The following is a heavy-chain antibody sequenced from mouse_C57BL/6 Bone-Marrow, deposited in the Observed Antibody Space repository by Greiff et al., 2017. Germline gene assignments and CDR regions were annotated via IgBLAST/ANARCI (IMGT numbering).Heavy chain of an antibody. CDR2: ISYDGSN. CDR3: AREHYYGSRLSMDY. J-gene: IGHJ4*01. V-gene: IGHV3-6*01. Sequence: EVKLQESGPGLVKPSQSLSLTCSVTGYSITCGYYWNWIRQFPGNKLEWMGYISYDGSNNYNPSLKNRISITRDTSKNQFFLKLNSVTTEDTATYYCAREHYYGSRLSMDYWGQGTSVTVSS. D-gene: IGHD1-1*01. CDR1: GYSITCGYY.